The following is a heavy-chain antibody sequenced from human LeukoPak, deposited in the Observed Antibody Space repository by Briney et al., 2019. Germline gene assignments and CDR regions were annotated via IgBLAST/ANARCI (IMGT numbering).Heavy chain of an antibody. CDR1: GYTFTSYG. J-gene: IGHJ4*02. V-gene: IGHV1-8*02. Sequence: ASVKVSCKASGYTFTSYGISWVRQATGQGLEWMGWMNPNSGNTSYAQKFQGRVTMTRDTSTSTVYMELSSLRSEDTAVYYCARDIGDPSGYWGQGTLVTVSS. CDR2: MNPNSGNT. D-gene: IGHD2-15*01. CDR3: ARDIGDPSGY.